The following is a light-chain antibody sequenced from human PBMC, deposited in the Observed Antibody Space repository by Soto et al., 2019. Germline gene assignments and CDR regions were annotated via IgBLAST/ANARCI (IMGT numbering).Light chain of an antibody. J-gene: IGKJ2*01. V-gene: IGKV1-39*01. CDR2: AAS. CDR1: QSISSY. CDR3: QQSYSTLMYT. Sequence: DIQMTQSPSSLSASVEDRVTITCRVSQSISSYLNWYQQKPGKAPKLLIYAASSLQSGVPSRFSGSGSGTDSTLTISSLQPEDFATYYCQQSYSTLMYTFGQGTKLEIK.